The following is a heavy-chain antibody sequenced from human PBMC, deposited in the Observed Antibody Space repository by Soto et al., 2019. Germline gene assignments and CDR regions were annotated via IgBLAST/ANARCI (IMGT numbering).Heavy chain of an antibody. D-gene: IGHD3-22*01. V-gene: IGHV3-23*01. J-gene: IGHJ4*02. CDR2: MSRTGDNT. Sequence: PVGSLRLSCAASGFTSSIYAMTWVRQSPGKGLEWVSSMSRTGDNTYYADSVKGRFTISRDNSKNTLYLQMNSLRAEDTAIYYCAKDQSNSNPLYYFDFWGPGTLVTVPQ. CDR1: GFTSSIYA. CDR3: AKDQSNSNPLYYFDF.